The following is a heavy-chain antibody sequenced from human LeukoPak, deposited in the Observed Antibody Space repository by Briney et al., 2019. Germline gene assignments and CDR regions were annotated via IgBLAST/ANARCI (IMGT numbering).Heavy chain of an antibody. CDR2: ISSSSSTI. Sequence: PGGSLRLSCAASGFTFSSYSMNWVRQAPGKGLEWVSYISSSSSTIYYADSVKGRFTISRDNAKNSPYLQMNSLRDEDTAVYYCARVKYSYGYSTPFDYWGQGTLVTVSS. J-gene: IGHJ4*02. CDR3: ARVKYSYGYSTPFDY. V-gene: IGHV3-48*02. D-gene: IGHD5-18*01. CDR1: GFTFSSYS.